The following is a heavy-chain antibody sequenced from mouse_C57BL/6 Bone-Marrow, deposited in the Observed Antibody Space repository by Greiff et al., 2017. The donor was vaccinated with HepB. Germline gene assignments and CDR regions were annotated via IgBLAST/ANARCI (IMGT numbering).Heavy chain of an antibody. J-gene: IGHJ2*01. CDR2: IHPNSGST. V-gene: IGHV1-64*01. CDR3: ARSDWRITTVY. CDR1: GYTFTSYW. D-gene: IGHD1-1*01. Sequence: VQLQQPGAELVKPGASVKLSCKASGYTFTSYWMHWVKQRPGQGLEWIVMIHPNSGSTNYNEKFKSKATLTVDKSSSTAYMQLSSLTSEDSAVYYCARSDWRITTVYWGQGTTLTVSS.